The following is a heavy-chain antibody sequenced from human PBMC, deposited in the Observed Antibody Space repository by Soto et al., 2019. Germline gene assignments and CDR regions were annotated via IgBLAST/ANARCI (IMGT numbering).Heavy chain of an antibody. Sequence: ASVKVSCKASGGTFSSYRINWVRRAPGQGLEWVGGIVPIYRTADYAQKFQGRVTITADESARTSYMELRSLKSQDTAVYYCVRDSGAKLSSSWGQGTPVTVSS. CDR1: GGTFSSYR. CDR3: VRDSGAKLSSS. D-gene: IGHD6-13*01. CDR2: IVPIYRTA. J-gene: IGHJ4*02. V-gene: IGHV1-69*13.